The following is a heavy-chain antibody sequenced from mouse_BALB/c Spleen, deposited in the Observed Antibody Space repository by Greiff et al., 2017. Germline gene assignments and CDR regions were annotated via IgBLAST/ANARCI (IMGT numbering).Heavy chain of an antibody. Sequence: DVQLQESGGGLVQPGGSRKLSCAASGFTFSDYGMAWVRQAPGKGPEWVAFISNLAYSIYYADTVTGRFTISRENAKNTLYLEMSSLRSEDTAMYYCAREDYSWFAYWGQGTLVTVSA. J-gene: IGHJ3*01. D-gene: IGHD1-1*01. CDR3: AREDYSWFAY. CDR1: GFTFSDYG. CDR2: ISNLAYSI. V-gene: IGHV5-15*02.